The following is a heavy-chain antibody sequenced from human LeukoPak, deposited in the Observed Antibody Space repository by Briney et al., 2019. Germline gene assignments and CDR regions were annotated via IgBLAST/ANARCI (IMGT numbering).Heavy chain of an antibody. V-gene: IGHV3-48*01. Sequence: GGSLRLSCAASGSTFSNYSMNWVRQAPGKGLDWVSYISSRSSTIYYAASVKGRFTISRDNAKNSVYLQMNSLRAEDTAVYYCASALGAAAGTSAFDIWGQGTMATVSS. D-gene: IGHD6-13*01. CDR1: GSTFSNYS. CDR3: ASALGAAAGTSAFDI. J-gene: IGHJ3*02. CDR2: ISSRSSTI.